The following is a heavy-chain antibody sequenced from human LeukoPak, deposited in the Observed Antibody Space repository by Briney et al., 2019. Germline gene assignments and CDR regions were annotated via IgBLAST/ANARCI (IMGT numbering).Heavy chain of an antibody. J-gene: IGHJ4*02. V-gene: IGHV3-7*03. CDR3: ARDWNYFENSGFYFEH. CDR2: IKYDGSQK. CDR1: GFTFSNYW. D-gene: IGHD3-22*01. Sequence: PGGSLRLSCAASGFTFSNYWMSWVRQAPGKGLEWVTIIKYDGSQKYYADSVKGRFTISRDNAKNSLSLQMNSLRVEDTAVYYCARDWNYFENSGFYFEHWGQGTLVTVYS.